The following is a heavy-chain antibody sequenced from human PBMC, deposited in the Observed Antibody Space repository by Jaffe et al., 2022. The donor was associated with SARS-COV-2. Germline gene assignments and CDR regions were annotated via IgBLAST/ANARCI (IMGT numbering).Heavy chain of an antibody. CDR3: AADPATYCSSTSCYTGYYYYYGMDV. D-gene: IGHD2-2*02. CDR1: GFTFTSSA. J-gene: IGHJ6*02. V-gene: IGHV1-58*02. Sequence: QMQLVQSGPEVKKPGTSVKVSCKASGFTFTSSAMQWVRQARGQRLEWIGWIVVGSGNTNYAQKFQERVTITRDMSTSTAYMELSSLRSEDTAVYYCAADPATYCSSTSCYTGYYYYYGMDVWGQGTTVTVSS. CDR2: IVVGSGNT.